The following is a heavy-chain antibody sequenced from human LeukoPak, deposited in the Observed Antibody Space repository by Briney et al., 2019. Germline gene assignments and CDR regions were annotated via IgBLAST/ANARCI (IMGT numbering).Heavy chain of an antibody. CDR1: GGSVSSGSYY. CDR2: IYYSGST. V-gene: IGHV4-61*01. CDR3: ARDAFCSGYPTFDY. Sequence: SETLSLTCAVSGGSVSSGSYYWSWIRQPPGKGLEWIGYIYYSGSTNYNPSLKSRVTISVDTSKNQFSLKLSSVTAADTAVYYCARDAFCSGYPTFDYWGQGTLVTVSS. J-gene: IGHJ4*02. D-gene: IGHD5-12*01.